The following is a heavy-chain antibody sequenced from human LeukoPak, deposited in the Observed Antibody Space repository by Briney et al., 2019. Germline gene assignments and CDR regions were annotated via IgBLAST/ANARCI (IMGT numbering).Heavy chain of an antibody. D-gene: IGHD3-22*01. V-gene: IGHV3-74*01. CDR3: ARDEKPNYYYDSSGLIDY. J-gene: IGHJ4*02. Sequence: GGSLRLSCAASGFTFSSCWMHWVRQAPGKGLVWVSRINSDGSSTSYADSVKGRFTISRDNAKNTLYLQMNSLRAEDTAVYYCARDEKPNYYYDSSGLIDYWGQGTLVTVSS. CDR2: INSDGSST. CDR1: GFTFSSCW.